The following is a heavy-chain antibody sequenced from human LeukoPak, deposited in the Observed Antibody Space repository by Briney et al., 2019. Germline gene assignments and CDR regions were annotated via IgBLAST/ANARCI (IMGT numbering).Heavy chain of an antibody. CDR1: GFTFRNYA. V-gene: IGHV3-30*01. D-gene: IGHD3-10*01. J-gene: IGHJ4*02. Sequence: GGSLGLSCAASGFTFRNYALHWVRQAPGKGLEWVSLISSGGTYKYYADSVKGRFTISGDDSKNTVYLQLNSLRPEDTAVYYCARDSTYYYESGSSGPHYFDNWGQGTLVTVSS. CDR3: ARDSTYYYESGSSGPHYFDN. CDR2: ISSGGTYK.